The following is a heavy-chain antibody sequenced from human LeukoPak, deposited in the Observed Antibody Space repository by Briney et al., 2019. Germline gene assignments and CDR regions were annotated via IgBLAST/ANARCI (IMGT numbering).Heavy chain of an antibody. J-gene: IGHJ4*02. V-gene: IGHV1-2*02. CDR3: AREGEVDTMIVGYYFDY. CDR1: GYTFTGYY. D-gene: IGHD3-22*01. Sequence: ASVKVSCKASGYTFTGYYIHWVRQAPGQGLEWMGWINPNSGGTNYAQKFQGRVTMTRDTSISTACMELSRLRSDDTAVYYCAREGEVDTMIVGYYFDYWGQGTLVTVSS. CDR2: INPNSGGT.